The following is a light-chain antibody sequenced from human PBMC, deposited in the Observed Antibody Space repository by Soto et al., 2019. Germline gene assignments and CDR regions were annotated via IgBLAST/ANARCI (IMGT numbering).Light chain of an antibody. CDR2: GAS. CDR1: QSVSSTY. V-gene: IGKV3-20*01. CDR3: QQYVTSSPRT. Sequence: EIVLTQSPGTLSLSPGERATLSCRASQSVSSTYVAWYQQKSGQAPRLLIYGASSRATGIPDRFSGSGSGTDFTLTITRLEPEDFAVYYCQQYVTSSPRTFGQGTKVDIK. J-gene: IGKJ1*01.